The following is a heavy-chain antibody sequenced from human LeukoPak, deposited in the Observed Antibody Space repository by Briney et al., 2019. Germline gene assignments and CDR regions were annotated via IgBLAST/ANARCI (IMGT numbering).Heavy chain of an antibody. J-gene: IGHJ4*02. Sequence: SETLSLTCTVSGGSISSSSYYWGWIRQPPGKGLEWIGSIYYSGSTYYNPSLKSRVTISVDTSKNQFSLKLSSVTAADTAVYYCARRAVNYGSGSSIDYWGQGTLVTVSS. CDR2: IYYSGST. CDR1: GGSISSSSYY. D-gene: IGHD3-10*01. V-gene: IGHV4-39*01. CDR3: ARRAVNYGSGSSIDY.